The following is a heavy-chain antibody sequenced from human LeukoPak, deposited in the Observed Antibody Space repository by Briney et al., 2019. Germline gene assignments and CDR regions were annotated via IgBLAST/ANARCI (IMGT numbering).Heavy chain of an antibody. CDR3: AKGPSDRAIDY. CDR2: ISANGGST. V-gene: IGHV3-23*01. CDR1: GFTISTYA. J-gene: IGHJ4*02. Sequence: GGSLRLSCAASGFTISTYAMTWVRQAPGKGLEWVSSISANGGSTFFADSVKGRFAISRDPSKNTLYLQMDSLRVDDTAVYYCAKGPSDRAIDYWGQGTLVTVSS. D-gene: IGHD1-26*01.